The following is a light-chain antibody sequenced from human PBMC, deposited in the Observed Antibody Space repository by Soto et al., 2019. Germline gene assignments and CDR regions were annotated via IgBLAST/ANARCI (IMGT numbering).Light chain of an antibody. V-gene: IGKV3-15*01. CDR2: GAS. Sequence: EIIVTPAPATPSVSPGERATPSCRASKSVSRKLAWYQQKPGQAPRLLLYGASTRATGIPARFSGSGSGTEFTLTISSLQYEDFAVYYCQQYNNWPPLTFGGGTKVDIK. CDR3: QQYNNWPPLT. J-gene: IGKJ4*01. CDR1: KSVSRK.